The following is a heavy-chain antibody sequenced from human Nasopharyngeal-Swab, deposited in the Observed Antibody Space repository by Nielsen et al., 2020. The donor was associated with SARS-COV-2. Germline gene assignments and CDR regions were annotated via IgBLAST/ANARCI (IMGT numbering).Heavy chain of an antibody. CDR1: GGSISSSSYY. J-gene: IGHJ4*02. V-gene: IGHV4-39*01. Sequence: SETLSLTCTASGGSISSSSYYWGWIRQPPGKGLEWIESIYYSGSTYYTPSLNSRVTISVDTSKSQFSLKLRSVTAADTAVYYCARAGVDTSTGSSGGCFDYWGQGALVTVSS. CDR3: ARAGVDTSTGSSGGCFDY. D-gene: IGHD3-9*01. CDR2: IYYSGST.